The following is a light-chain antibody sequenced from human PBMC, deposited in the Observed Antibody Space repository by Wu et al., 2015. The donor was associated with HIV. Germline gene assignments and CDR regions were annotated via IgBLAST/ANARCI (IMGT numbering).Light chain of an antibody. CDR1: QSVTSNY. V-gene: IGKV3-11*01. J-gene: IGKJ4*01. CDR2: DAS. Sequence: EIVMTQSPGTLSLSPGERAILSCRASQSVTSNYLAWYQQKPGQAPRLLIYDASNRATGIPARFSGSGSGTDFTLTISSLEPEDFAVYYCQQRSNWPLTFGRRD. CDR3: QQRSNWPLT.